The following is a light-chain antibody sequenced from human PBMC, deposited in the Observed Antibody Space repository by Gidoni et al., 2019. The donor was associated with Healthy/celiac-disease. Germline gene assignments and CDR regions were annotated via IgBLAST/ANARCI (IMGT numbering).Light chain of an antibody. J-gene: IGKJ4*01. V-gene: IGKV3-15*01. CDR1: QSVSSN. Sequence: EIVMTQSPATLSVSPGERATLSCRASQSVSSNLARYQQKPGQAPRLLIYGASTRATGIPARFSGSGSGTEFTLPISSLQSEDFAVYYCQQYNNCPTLTFGGGTKVEIK. CDR2: GAS. CDR3: QQYNNCPTLT.